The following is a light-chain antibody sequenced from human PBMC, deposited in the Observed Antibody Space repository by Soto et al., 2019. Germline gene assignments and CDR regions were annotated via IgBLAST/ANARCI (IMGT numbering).Light chain of an antibody. CDR1: SSDVGTYSY. J-gene: IGLJ2*01. CDR3: SSYTSSSTYVV. Sequence: QSALTQPASVSGSPGQSSTISCTGTSSDVGTYSYVSWYQQHPGTAPKLMIYEVSNRPSGVSNRFSGSKSGSTASLTISGLQAEDEADYYCSSYTSSSTYVVFGGGTQLTVL. CDR2: EVS. V-gene: IGLV2-14*01.